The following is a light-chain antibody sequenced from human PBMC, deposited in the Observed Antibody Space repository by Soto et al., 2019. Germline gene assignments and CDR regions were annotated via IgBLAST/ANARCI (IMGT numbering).Light chain of an antibody. CDR3: QQSFSTLGWT. J-gene: IGKJ1*01. V-gene: IGKV3-20*01. Sequence: EIVLTQSPGTLSLSPGERATLSCRASQSVSSSYLAWYQQKPGQAPRLLIYGASSRATGIPDRFSGSGSGTDFTLTISRLEPEDFATYYCQQSFSTLGWTFGQGTKVDI. CDR2: GAS. CDR1: QSVSSSY.